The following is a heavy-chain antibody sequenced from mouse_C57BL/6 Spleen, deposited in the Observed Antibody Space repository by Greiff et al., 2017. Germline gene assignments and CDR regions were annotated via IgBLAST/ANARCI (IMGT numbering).Heavy chain of an antibody. CDR3: ARLYGTALDV. Sequence: EVKLMESGGGLVQPGGSLSLSCAASGFTFTDYYMSWVRQPPGKALEWLGFIRNKANGYTTEYSASVKGRFTISRDNSQSILYLQMNALRAEDSATYYCARLYGTALDVWGTGTTVTVSS. CDR1: GFTFTDYY. CDR2: IRNKANGYTT. D-gene: IGHD1-1*01. V-gene: IGHV7-3*01. J-gene: IGHJ1*03.